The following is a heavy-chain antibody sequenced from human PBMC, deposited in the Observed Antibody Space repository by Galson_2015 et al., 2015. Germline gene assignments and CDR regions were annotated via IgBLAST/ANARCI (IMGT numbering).Heavy chain of an antibody. J-gene: IGHJ2*01. Sequence: SLRLSCAASGFTFDDYAMQWVRQAPGKGLGWVSGISYNSAYIDYADSVKGRFTISRDNAKNFLYLQMNSLRPEDTALYHCAKSGAGYNSLGYFDLWGRGTLVTVSS. CDR1: GFTFDDYA. V-gene: IGHV3-9*01. CDR3: AKSGAGYNSLGYFDL. CDR2: ISYNSAYI. D-gene: IGHD5-24*01.